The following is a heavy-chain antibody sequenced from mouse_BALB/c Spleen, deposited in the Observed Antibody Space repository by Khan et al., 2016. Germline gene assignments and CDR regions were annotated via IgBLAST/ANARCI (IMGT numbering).Heavy chain of an antibody. CDR3: DRNEGPITGTGYAMDY. CDR1: GFSLTTYG. D-gene: IGHD4-1*01. CDR2: IWSGGST. Sequence: QVRLQQSGPGLVQPSQSLSITCTVSGFSLTTYGVHWVRQSPGKGLEWLGVIWSGGSTDYNAAFISRLSISKDNSKSQVFFKMNSLQANDTVIYYCDRNEGPITGTGYAMDYWGQGTSVTVSS. V-gene: IGHV2-2*02. J-gene: IGHJ4*01.